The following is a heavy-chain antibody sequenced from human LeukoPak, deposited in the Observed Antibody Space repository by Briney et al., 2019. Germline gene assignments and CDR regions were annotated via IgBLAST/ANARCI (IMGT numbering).Heavy chain of an antibody. CDR3: ARLYYFDTSGSLDP. V-gene: IGHV4-39*07. J-gene: IGHJ5*02. Sequence: SETLSLTCTVSGGSISHSSYSWAWIRQPPGKGLEWIATVYYTGTPYYNPSLKSRVTVSADTSKNQFFLRVESVTAADTAVYYCARLYYFDTSGSLDPWGQGTRVTVPS. CDR2: VYYTGTP. CDR1: GGSISHSSYS. D-gene: IGHD3-22*01.